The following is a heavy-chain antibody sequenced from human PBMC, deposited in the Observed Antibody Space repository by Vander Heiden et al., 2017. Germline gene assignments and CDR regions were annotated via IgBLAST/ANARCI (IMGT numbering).Heavy chain of an antibody. J-gene: IGHJ6*02. CDR3: ARVMGSSGPKGYYYYYGMDV. CDR1: GGTFSSLA. CDR2: FIPSFGTA. V-gene: IGHV1-69*01. D-gene: IGHD5-12*01. Sequence: QVQLVQSGAEVKKTGSPVKVSCKASGGTFSSLAIRWVRQARGHGIEWMGVFIPSFGTANYAQKFQGRVTITADESTSTAYMELSSLRSEDTAVYYCARVMGSSGPKGYYYYYGMDVWGQGTTVTVSS.